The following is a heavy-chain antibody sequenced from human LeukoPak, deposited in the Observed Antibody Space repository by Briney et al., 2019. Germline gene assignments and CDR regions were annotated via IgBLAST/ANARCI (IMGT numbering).Heavy chain of an antibody. Sequence: GGSLRLSCAASGFTFSSYWMHWVRQAPGKGLVWVSRINTDGSSTSYADSVKGRFTISRDNAKNTLYLQMNSLRAEDTAVYYCATSNWQVVPAAISFDYWGQGTLVTVSP. CDR1: GFTFSSYW. V-gene: IGHV3-74*01. J-gene: IGHJ4*02. CDR2: INTDGSST. D-gene: IGHD2-2*02. CDR3: ATSNWQVVPAAISFDY.